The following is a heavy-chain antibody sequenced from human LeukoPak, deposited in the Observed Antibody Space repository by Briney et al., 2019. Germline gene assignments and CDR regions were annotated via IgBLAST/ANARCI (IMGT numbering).Heavy chain of an antibody. Sequence: ASVKVSCKASGYTFTDYYIHWVRQAPGQGLEWMGWVNPNSGDTDYAQKFQDRVIMTRDTSINTAYIELSSLRSDDTAVYYCARGRRILWRDPNAGDFFDYWGQGTLVIVSS. CDR3: ARGRRILWRDPNAGDFFDY. J-gene: IGHJ4*02. V-gene: IGHV1-2*02. D-gene: IGHD2/OR15-2a*01. CDR1: GYTFTDYY. CDR2: VNPNSGDT.